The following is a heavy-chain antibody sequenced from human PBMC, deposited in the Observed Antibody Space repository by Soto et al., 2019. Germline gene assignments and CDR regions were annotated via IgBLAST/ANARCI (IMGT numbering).Heavy chain of an antibody. J-gene: IGHJ4*02. CDR1: VGTFSSYA. V-gene: IGHV1-69*13. Sequence: ASVKVSCKAPVGTFSSYAISWVRQAPGQGLEWMGGIIPIFGTANYTQKFQGRVTITADESTSTAYMELSSLRSEDTAVYYCARDLDLTYCSSTSCYGYWGQGTLVTVSS. CDR2: IIPIFGTA. D-gene: IGHD2-2*01. CDR3: ARDLDLTYCSSTSCYGY.